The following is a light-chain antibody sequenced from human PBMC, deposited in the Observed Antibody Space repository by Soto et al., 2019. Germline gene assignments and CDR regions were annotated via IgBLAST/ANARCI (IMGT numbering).Light chain of an antibody. V-gene: IGLV2-14*01. CDR3: TSYATYSTLV. CDR2: EVT. J-gene: IGLJ2*01. Sequence: QSALTQPASVSGSPGQSITISCSGTSSDVGAFNFVSWYQHYPGKAPKVMIYEVTNRPSGVSNRFSGSKSGNTAALTISGLQAEDEADYYCTSYATYSTLVFGGGTKLTVL. CDR1: SSDVGAFNF.